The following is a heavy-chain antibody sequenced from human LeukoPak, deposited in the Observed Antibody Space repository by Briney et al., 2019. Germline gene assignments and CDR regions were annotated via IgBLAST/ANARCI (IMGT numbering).Heavy chain of an antibody. CDR1: GYSISSSNW. Sequence: PSDTLSLTCAVSGYSISSSNWWGGIRQPPGKGLEWIGYIYYSGSIYYNPSLKSRVTMSVDTSKNQFSLKLSSVSAVDAAVYYCARGEATWPYAFDIWGQGTMVTVSS. D-gene: IGHD5-12*01. V-gene: IGHV4-28*05. J-gene: IGHJ3*02. CDR3: ARGEATWPYAFDI. CDR2: IYYSGSI.